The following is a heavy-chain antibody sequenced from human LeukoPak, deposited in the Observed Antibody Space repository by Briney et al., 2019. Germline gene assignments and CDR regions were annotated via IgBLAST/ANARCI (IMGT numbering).Heavy chain of an antibody. CDR1: GFTFSSYA. V-gene: IGHV3-30-3*01. CDR2: ISYDGSNK. Sequence: PGRSLRLSCAASGFTFSSYAMHWVRQAPGKGLEWVAVISYDGSNKYYADSVKGRFTISRDNSKNTLYLQMNSLRAEDTAVYYCARAPDYGDQTPTFYYYYGMDVWGQGTTDTVSS. D-gene: IGHD4-17*01. J-gene: IGHJ6*02. CDR3: ARAPDYGDQTPTFYYYYGMDV.